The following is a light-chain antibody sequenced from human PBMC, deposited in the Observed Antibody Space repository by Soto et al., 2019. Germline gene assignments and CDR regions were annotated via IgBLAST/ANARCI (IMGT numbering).Light chain of an antibody. V-gene: IGKV1-5*03. CDR2: KTS. CDR1: QSISNW. J-gene: IGKJ1*01. CDR3: QQYNKYWT. Sequence: DIQMTQSPSTLSASIGDRVTITCRASQSISNWLAWYQQKPGKAPKLLIYKTSTLESGVPSRFSGSGSGTEFTLTISSLQTEDFATYYCQQYNKYWTFGQGTKVEIK.